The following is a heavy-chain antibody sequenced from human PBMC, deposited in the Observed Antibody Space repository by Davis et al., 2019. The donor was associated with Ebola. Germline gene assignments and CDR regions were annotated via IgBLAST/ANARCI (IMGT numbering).Heavy chain of an antibody. CDR3: AREGVGAKDNWFDP. Sequence: AASVKVSCKASGYTFTSYGISWVPQAPGQGLEWMGWISAYNGNTNYAQKLQGRVTMTTDTSTSTAYMELRSLRSDDTAVYYCAREGVGAKDNWFDPWGQGTLVTVSS. CDR1: GYTFTSYG. V-gene: IGHV1-18*01. J-gene: IGHJ5*02. D-gene: IGHD1-26*01. CDR2: ISAYNGNT.